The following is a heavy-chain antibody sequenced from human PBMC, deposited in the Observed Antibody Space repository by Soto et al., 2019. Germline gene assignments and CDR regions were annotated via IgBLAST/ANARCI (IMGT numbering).Heavy chain of an antibody. D-gene: IGHD3-3*01. Sequence: SETLSLTCTVSGGSISSSSYYWGWIRQPPGKGLEWIGSIYYSGSTYYNPSLKSRVTISVDTSKNQFSLKLSSVTAADTAVYYCARLRGKIFGVVITHWGQGTLVTVSS. V-gene: IGHV4-39*01. J-gene: IGHJ4*02. CDR1: GGSISSSSYY. CDR2: IYYSGST. CDR3: ARLRGKIFGVVITH.